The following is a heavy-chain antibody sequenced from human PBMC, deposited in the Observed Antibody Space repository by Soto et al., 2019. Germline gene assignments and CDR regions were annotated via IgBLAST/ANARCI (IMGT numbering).Heavy chain of an antibody. CDR1: GYTFTSYD. V-gene: IGHV1-8*01. CDR3: VRAPFTDYYMDV. J-gene: IGHJ6*03. Sequence: ASVKVSCKASGYTFTSYDINWVRQAAGQGLEWMGWMNPNSVNTDYAQKFRGRLTLTMNTSMSTAYMDLSGLRSEDTAVYYCVRAPFTDYYMDVWGKGTTVTVSS. CDR2: MNPNSVNT.